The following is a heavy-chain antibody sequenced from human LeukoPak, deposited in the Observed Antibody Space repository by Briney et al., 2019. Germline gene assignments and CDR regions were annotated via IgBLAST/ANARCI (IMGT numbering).Heavy chain of an antibody. CDR3: ARDPAYAAIDY. CDR2: MNYDGSNT. CDR1: GFTFGTSW. D-gene: IGHD3-16*01. J-gene: IGHJ4*02. V-gene: IGHV3-7*01. Sequence: GGSLRLSCATSGFTFGTSWMAWIRQAPGKGLEWVANMNYDGSNTYYVNSVRGRFTISRDNVKNPLYLQMNSLRVEDTAVYYCARDPAYAAIDYWGQGTLVTVSS.